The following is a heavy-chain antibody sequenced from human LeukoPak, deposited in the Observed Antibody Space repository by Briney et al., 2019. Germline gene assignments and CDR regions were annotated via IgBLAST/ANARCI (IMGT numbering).Heavy chain of an antibody. V-gene: IGHV1-18*01. CDR1: GYTFTTYG. CDR3: GRDYGAGSYYRRIDY. CDR2: IRAYNGNT. J-gene: IGHJ4*02. Sequence: ASVKVSCKASGYTFTTYGISWVRQAPGQGLEWMGWIRAYNGNTNYAQKLQGRVTMTTDTSTRTADMELRSLRSDDTAVYYCGRDYGAGSYYRRIDYWGQGTLVTVSS. D-gene: IGHD3-10*01.